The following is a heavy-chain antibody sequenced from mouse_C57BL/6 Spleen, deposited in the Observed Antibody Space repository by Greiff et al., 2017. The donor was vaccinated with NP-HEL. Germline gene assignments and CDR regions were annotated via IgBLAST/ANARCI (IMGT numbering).Heavy chain of an antibody. CDR3: ARDGRGDY. D-gene: IGHD2-3*01. CDR1: GYAFSSSW. Sequence: VKLQESGPELVKPGASVKISCKASGYAFSSSWMNWVKQRPGKGLEWIGRIYPGDGDTNYNGKFKGKATLTADKSSSTAYMQLSSLTSEDSAVYFCARDGRGDYWGQGTTLTVSS. CDR2: IYPGDGDT. V-gene: IGHV1-82*01. J-gene: IGHJ2*01.